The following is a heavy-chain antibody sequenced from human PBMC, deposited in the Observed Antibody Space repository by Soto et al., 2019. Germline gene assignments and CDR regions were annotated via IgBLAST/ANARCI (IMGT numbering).Heavy chain of an antibody. CDR2: IYPGDSDT. Sequence: PGESLKISCKASGYSFSSYWIGWVRQMPGKGLEWMGIIYPGDSDTKYSPSVQGQVTISADRSISTAYLQWTSLKASDTAMYYCARSKRGAYSSGWYSLSGYYNYGKDVWGQGTKVTVSS. CDR3: ARSKRGAYSSGWYSLSGYYNYGKDV. V-gene: IGHV5-51*01. CDR1: GYSFSSYW. J-gene: IGHJ6*02. D-gene: IGHD6-19*01.